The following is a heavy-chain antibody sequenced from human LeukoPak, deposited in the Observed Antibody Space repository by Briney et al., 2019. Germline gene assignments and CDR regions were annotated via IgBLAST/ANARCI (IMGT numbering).Heavy chain of an antibody. V-gene: IGHV4-39*01. D-gene: IGHD1-20*01. J-gene: IGHJ5*02. Sequence: PSETLSLTCTVSGGSISSSSYYWGWIRQPPGKGLEWIGSIYYSGSTYYNPSLKSRVTISVDTSKNQFSLKLSSVTAADTAVYYCARRLITGHHYNWFDPWGQGTLVTVSS. CDR2: IYYSGST. CDR1: GGSISSSSYY. CDR3: ARRLITGHHYNWFDP.